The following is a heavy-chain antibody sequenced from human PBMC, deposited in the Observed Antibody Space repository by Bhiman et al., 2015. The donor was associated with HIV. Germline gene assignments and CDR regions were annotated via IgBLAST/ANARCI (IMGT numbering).Heavy chain of an antibody. J-gene: IGHJ6*03. D-gene: IGHD4-11*01. V-gene: IGHV3-66*02. Sequence: EVQLVESGGGLVKPGGSLRLSCAASGFTFSTNYISWVRQAPGKGLEWVSVIYNSGGTYYADSVRGRFTISRDNSKNTLYLQMDSLRIEDTAVYYCARNHRSSNWLGIFYYYMDVWGKGTTVTVSS. CDR2: IYNSGGT. CDR3: ARNHRSSNWLGIFYYYMDV. CDR1: GFTFSTNY.